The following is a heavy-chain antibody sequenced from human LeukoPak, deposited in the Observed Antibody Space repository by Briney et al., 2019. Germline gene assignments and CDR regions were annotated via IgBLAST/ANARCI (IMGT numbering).Heavy chain of an antibody. CDR3: ARDHAGISGGYYYYMDV. CDR2: IHPSGGST. V-gene: IGHV1-46*01. J-gene: IGHJ6*03. Sequence: GASVKVSCKASGYTFTSYYMHWVRQAPGQGLEWMGIIHPSGGSTSYAQKFQGRVTMTRDTSTSTVYMELSSLRSEDTAVYYCARDHAGISGGYYYYMDVWGKGTTVTVSS. CDR1: GYTFTSYY. D-gene: IGHD3-16*01.